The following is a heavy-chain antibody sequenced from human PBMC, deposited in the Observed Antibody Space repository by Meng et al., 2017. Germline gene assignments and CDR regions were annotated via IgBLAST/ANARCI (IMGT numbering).Heavy chain of an antibody. CDR2: IYYSGST. Sequence: SETLSLTCTVPGGSISSSSYYWGWIRQPPGKGLEWIGSIYYSGSTYYNPSLKRRVTISVDTSKNQFSLKLSSVTAADTAVYYCASIGVGLGIYFDYWGQGTLVTVSS. V-gene: IGHV4-39*07. CDR3: ASIGVGLGIYFDY. D-gene: IGHD3-16*01. CDR1: GGSISSSSYY. J-gene: IGHJ4*02.